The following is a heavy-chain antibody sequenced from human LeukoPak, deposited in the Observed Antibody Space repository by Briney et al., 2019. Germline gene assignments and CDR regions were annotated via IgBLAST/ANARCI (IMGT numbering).Heavy chain of an antibody. CDR2: VNPNNGGT. J-gene: IGHJ5*02. CDR1: GYAFTGYY. Sequence: ASVKVSCKASGYAFTGYYMHWVRQAPGQGLEWMGWVNPNNGGTNYAQKFQGRVTMTSDTSIGPAYMELSSLTSDDTAVYYWARLVRQDTAMAWGQGTLVTVSS. D-gene: IGHD5-18*01. CDR3: ARLVRQDTAMA. V-gene: IGHV1-2*02.